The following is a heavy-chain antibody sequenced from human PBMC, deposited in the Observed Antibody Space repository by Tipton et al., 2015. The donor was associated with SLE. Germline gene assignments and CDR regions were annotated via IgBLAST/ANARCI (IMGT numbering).Heavy chain of an antibody. CDR1: GGSISGHY. CDR2: IYYSGST. V-gene: IGHV4-59*11. D-gene: IGHD6-13*01. CDR3: ASEQLWDAFDI. Sequence: TLSLTCTVSGGSISGHYWSWIRQPPGKGLEWIGYIYYSGSTNYNPSLKSRVTISVDTSKNQFSLKLSSVTAADTAVYYCASEQLWDAFDIWGQGTMVTVSS. J-gene: IGHJ3*02.